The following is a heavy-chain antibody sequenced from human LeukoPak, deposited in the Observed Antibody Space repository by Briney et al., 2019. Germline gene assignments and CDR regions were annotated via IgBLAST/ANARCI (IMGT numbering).Heavy chain of an antibody. V-gene: IGHV1-18*01. J-gene: IGHJ4*02. CDR3: GRDEVSGGWYNH. Sequence: ASVKVPCKASGYTFTSRGISWVRQAPGQGLEWMGWINGDSGNTNYAQKFQGRVTMTRDTSTNTAYMELRSLRSDDTAVYYCGRDEVSGGWYNHWGQGTLVTVSS. D-gene: IGHD6-19*01. CDR1: GYTFTSRG. CDR2: INGDSGNT.